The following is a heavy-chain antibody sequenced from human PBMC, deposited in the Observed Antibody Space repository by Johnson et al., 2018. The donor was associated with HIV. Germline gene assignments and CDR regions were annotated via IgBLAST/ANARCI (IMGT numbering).Heavy chain of an antibody. D-gene: IGHD6-19*01. V-gene: IGHV3-11*04. CDR3: ARMYSSGWYDLRVVYAFDI. Sequence: QVHLVESGGGLVKPGGSLRLSCAAYGFTFSDYYMSWIRQAPGKGLEWVSYISSSGSTIYYADSVKGRFTISRDNAKNSLYLQMNSLRAEDTAVYYCARMYSSGWYDLRVVYAFDIWGQGTMGTVSS. CDR1: GFTFSDYY. J-gene: IGHJ3*02. CDR2: ISSSGSTI.